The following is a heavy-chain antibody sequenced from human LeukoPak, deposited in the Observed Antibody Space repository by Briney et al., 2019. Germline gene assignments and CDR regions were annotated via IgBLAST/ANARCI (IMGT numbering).Heavy chain of an antibody. D-gene: IGHD6-13*01. CDR3: ATLLNSSSWMWFHP. V-gene: IGHV4-38-2*01. J-gene: IGHJ5*02. CDR2: IYHSGST. Sequence: SETLSLTCAVSGYSISSGYYWGWIRQPPGKGLEWIGSIYHSGSTNYNPSLKSRVTISVDTSKNQFSLKLSSVTAADAAVYYCATLLNSSSWMWFHPWGQGTLVTVSS. CDR1: GYSISSGYY.